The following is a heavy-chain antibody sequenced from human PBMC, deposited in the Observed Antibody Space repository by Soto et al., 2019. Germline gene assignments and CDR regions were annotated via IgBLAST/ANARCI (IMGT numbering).Heavy chain of an antibody. CDR1: RITCIGYW. V-gene: IGHV3-7*05. D-gene: IGHD3-9*01. J-gene: IGHJ4*02. CDR2: IRQDGGQM. Sequence: EVQLEQSGGGWVQPGGSLRLSCVASRITCIGYWMIWVRQAPGRGLQWVATIRQDGGQMYYVVSVKGRFSISRDRAKNSLYRQMNSLTVEDKALYYGSTTGCYWGQGMLVTVSS. CDR3: STTGCY.